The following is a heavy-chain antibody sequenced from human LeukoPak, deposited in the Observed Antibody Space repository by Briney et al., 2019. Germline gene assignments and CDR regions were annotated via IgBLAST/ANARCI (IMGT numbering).Heavy chain of an antibody. Sequence: GGSLRLSCAASGFTFSSYSMNWVRQAPGKGLEWVSSISSSSSYIYYADSVKGRFTISRDNAKNSLYLQMNSLRAEDTAVYYCARDGWTEAFDIWGQGTMVTVSS. CDR2: ISSSSSYI. D-gene: IGHD2-15*01. CDR1: GFTFSSYS. V-gene: IGHV3-21*01. J-gene: IGHJ3*02. CDR3: ARDGWTEAFDI.